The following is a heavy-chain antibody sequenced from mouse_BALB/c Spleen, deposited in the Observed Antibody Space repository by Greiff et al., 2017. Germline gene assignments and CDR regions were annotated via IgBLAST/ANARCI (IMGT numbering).Heavy chain of an antibody. V-gene: IGHV1-9*01. CDR2: ILPGSGST. D-gene: IGHD1-2*01. CDR1: GYTFSSYW. Sequence: QVQLQQPGAELMKPGASVKISCKATGYTFSSYWIEWVKQRPGHGLEWIGEILPGSGSTNYNEKFKGKATFTADTSSNTAYMQLSSLTSEDSAVYYCARLTYCGYSYFDYWGQGTTLTVAS. J-gene: IGHJ2*01. CDR3: ARLTYCGYSYFDY.